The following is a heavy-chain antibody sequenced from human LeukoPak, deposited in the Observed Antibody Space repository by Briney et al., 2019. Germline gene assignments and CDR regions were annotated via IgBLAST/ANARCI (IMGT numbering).Heavy chain of an antibody. D-gene: IGHD2-21*01. V-gene: IGHV4-34*01. Sequence: PSETLSLTCAVSGGSLSDSYWSWLRQPPGKGLEWIGEIYHNGYTRYNPSLESRVTISVATSKIPFSLELTSVTAADTAVYYCARGDSYAYGPYSYYYPMDVWGHGTTVTVSS. CDR2: IYHNGYT. J-gene: IGHJ6*02. CDR3: ARGDSYAYGPYSYYYPMDV. CDR1: GGSLSDSY.